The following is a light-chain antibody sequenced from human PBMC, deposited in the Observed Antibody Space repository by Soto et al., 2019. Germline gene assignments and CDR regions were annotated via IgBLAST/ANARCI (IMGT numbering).Light chain of an antibody. CDR2: EVS. CDR3: SSYAGSNLV. V-gene: IGLV2-8*01. Sequence: QSVLTQPASVSGSPGQSITISCSGTSSDIGAYDYVSWYQQHPGRAPKLMIYEVSKRPSGVPDRFSGSKSGNTASLTVSGLQAEDEADYYCSSYAGSNLVFGTGTKVTV. CDR1: SSDIGAYDY. J-gene: IGLJ1*01.